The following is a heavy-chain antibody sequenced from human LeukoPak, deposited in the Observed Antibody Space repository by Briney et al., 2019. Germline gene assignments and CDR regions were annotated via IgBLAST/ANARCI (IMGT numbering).Heavy chain of an antibody. Sequence: QPGGSLRLSCAASGFTFSSYGMHWVRQAPGKGLEWVAVIWYDGSNKYYADSVKGRFTISRDNSKNTLYLQMNSLRAEDTAVYYCARDYDYGDYPLGGMDVWGKGTTATVSS. CDR3: ARDYDYGDYPLGGMDV. D-gene: IGHD4-17*01. CDR2: IWYDGSNK. CDR1: GFTFSSYG. J-gene: IGHJ6*04. V-gene: IGHV3-33*01.